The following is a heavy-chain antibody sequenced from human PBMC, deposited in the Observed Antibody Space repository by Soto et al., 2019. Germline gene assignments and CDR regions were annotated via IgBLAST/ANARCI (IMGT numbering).Heavy chain of an antibody. D-gene: IGHD6-19*01. J-gene: IGHJ6*02. CDR1: AFIFHSDA. V-gene: IGHV3-33*01. CDR2: IWYVGNTN. Sequence: SLRAACQEFAFIFHSDAFNWGRPPPGKGRACVAVIWYVGNTNYYAGDVKGGLAIYSDNLWSTVSLQMDSLTLEDPAVYYCASHLVATVAGSYYYGMDVWGQGTTVTVSS. CDR3: ASHLVATVAGSYYYGMDV.